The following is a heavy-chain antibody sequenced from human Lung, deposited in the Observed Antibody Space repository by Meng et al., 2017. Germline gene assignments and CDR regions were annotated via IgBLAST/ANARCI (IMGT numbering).Heavy chain of an antibody. CDR2: ITPNSGGA. V-gene: IGHV1-2*06. Sequence: QVQLVQSGAEVRKPGASLQGSCETSGYICPDFQIHWVRQAPGQGLEWMGRITPNSGGANYAQKFQGRVTMTRDTSIRTAYMDLSRLTSDDTAIYYCARDRDGYASFDHWGQGTLVTVS. D-gene: IGHD5-24*01. J-gene: IGHJ4*02. CDR1: GYICPDFQ. CDR3: ARDRDGYASFDH.